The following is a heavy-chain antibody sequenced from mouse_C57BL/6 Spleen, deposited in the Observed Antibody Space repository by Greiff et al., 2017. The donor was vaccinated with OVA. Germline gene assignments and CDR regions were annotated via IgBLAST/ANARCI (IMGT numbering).Heavy chain of an antibody. J-gene: IGHJ1*03. CDR1: GFTFSDYY. CDR2: INYDGSST. CDR3: ARDKKGYFDV. V-gene: IGHV5-16*01. Sequence: EVKVEESEGGLVQPGSSMKLSCTASGFTFSDYYMAWVRQVPEKGLEWVANINYDGSSTYYLDSLKSRFIISRDNAKNILYLQMSSLKSEDTATYYCARDKKGYFDVWGTGTTVTVSS.